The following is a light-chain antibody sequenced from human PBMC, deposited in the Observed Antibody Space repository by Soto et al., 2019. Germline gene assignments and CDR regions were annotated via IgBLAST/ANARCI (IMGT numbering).Light chain of an antibody. CDR1: QSVSSS. Sequence: EIVLTQSPDTLSLSPGERATLSCRASQSVSSSLAWYQQKPGQAPRLLIYDASNRATGIPARFSGSGSGTDLTLTISSLEPEAFEVYYCQQRSNWPPEVTFGPGTKVDIK. CDR2: DAS. V-gene: IGKV3-11*01. J-gene: IGKJ3*01. CDR3: QQRSNWPPEVT.